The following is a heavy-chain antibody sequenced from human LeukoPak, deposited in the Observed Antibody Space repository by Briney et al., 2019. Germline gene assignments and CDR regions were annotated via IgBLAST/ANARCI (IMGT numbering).Heavy chain of an antibody. V-gene: IGHV3-21*01. Sequence: GGSLRLSCAASGFTFSSYSMNWVRQAPGKGLEWVSSISSSSSYIYYADSVKGRFTISRDNAKNSLYLQMNSLRAEDTAVYYCARENKNTTIFGVVTRKFMDVWGKGTTVTVSS. CDR1: GFTFSSYS. J-gene: IGHJ6*03. CDR2: ISSSSSYI. D-gene: IGHD3-3*01. CDR3: ARENKNTTIFGVVTRKFMDV.